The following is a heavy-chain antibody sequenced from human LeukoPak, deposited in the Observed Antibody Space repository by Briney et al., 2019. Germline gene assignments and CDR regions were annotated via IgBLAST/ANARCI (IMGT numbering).Heavy chain of an antibody. Sequence: GGSLRLPCAASELTFSTSGMNWVRQAPEKGLEWISYISSNSASSNYADSVKGRFTISRDNAKNSLYLQMNSLRAEDTAVYYCARGTTVLDFGGQGTPVTVSS. CDR2: ISSNSASS. D-gene: IGHD1-1*01. CDR3: ARGTTVLDF. J-gene: IGHJ4*02. CDR1: ELTFSTSG. V-gene: IGHV3-48*04.